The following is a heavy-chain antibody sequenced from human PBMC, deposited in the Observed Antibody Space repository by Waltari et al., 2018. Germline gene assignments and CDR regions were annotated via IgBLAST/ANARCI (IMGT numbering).Heavy chain of an antibody. CDR2: ISAYNGNT. CDR1: GYTFTSYG. J-gene: IGHJ4*02. CDR3: ARGGPHICSSTSCYPVRAALHFDY. V-gene: IGHV1-18*01. Sequence: QVQLVQSGAEVKKPGASVKVSCKASGYTFTSYGISWVRQAPGQGLEWMGWISAYNGNTNYAQKLQGRVTMTTDTSTSTAYMELRSLRSDDTAVYYCARGGPHICSSTSCYPVRAALHFDYWGQGTLVTVSS. D-gene: IGHD2-2*01.